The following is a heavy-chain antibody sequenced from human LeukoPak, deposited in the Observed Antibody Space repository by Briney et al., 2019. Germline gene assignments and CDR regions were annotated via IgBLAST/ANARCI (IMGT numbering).Heavy chain of an antibody. D-gene: IGHD4-23*01. CDR2: ISYDGSNK. CDR1: GFTFSSYA. V-gene: IGHV3-30-3*01. Sequence: GGSLRLSCAASGFTFSSYAMHWVRQAPGKGLEWVAVISYDGSNKYYADSVKGRFTISRDNSKNTLYLQMNSLRAEDTAVYYCARGTTAVSIETPQFDYWGQGTLVTVSS. J-gene: IGHJ4*02. CDR3: ARGTTAVSIETPQFDY.